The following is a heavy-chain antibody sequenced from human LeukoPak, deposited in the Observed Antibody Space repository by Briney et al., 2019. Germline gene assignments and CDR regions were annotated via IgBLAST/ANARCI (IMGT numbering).Heavy chain of an antibody. J-gene: IGHJ4*02. CDR3: ARAPPPFWSGSGYYFDY. Sequence: GGSLRLSCAASGFTFSSYAMHWVRQAPGKGLEWVAVISYDGSNKYYADSVKGRFTISRDNSKNTLYLQMNSLRAEDTAVYYCARAPPPFWSGSGYYFDYWGQGTLVTVSS. D-gene: IGHD3-3*01. CDR1: GFTFSSYA. V-gene: IGHV3-30-3*01. CDR2: ISYDGSNK.